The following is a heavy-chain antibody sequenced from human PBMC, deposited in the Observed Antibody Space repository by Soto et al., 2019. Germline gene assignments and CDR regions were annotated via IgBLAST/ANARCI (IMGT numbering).Heavy chain of an antibody. V-gene: IGHV4-34*01. CDR2: INHSGST. Sequence: QVQLQQWGAGLLKPSETLSLTCAVYGGSFSGYYWSWIRQPPGKGLEWIGEINHSGSTNYNPSLKSQVTISVDTSKNQFSLKLSSVTAADTAVYYCARIPTHSGSYSHNYYHGMDVWGQGTTVTVSS. D-gene: IGHD1-26*01. J-gene: IGHJ6*02. CDR3: ARIPTHSGSYSHNYYHGMDV. CDR1: GGSFSGYY.